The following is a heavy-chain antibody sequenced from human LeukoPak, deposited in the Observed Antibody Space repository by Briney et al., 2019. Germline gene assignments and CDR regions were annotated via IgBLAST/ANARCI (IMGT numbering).Heavy chain of an antibody. D-gene: IGHD3-10*01. CDR3: AKDVEILLWFGELPDY. CDR1: GFTFSSYW. CDR2: IDSDGIST. V-gene: IGHV3-74*01. J-gene: IGHJ4*02. Sequence: PGGSLRLSCSASGFTFSSYWMHWVRQAPGKGLVWVSRIDSDGISTLYADSVKGRFTISRDNAKNTLYLQMNSLRAEDTAVYYCAKDVEILLWFGELPDYWGQGTLVTVSS.